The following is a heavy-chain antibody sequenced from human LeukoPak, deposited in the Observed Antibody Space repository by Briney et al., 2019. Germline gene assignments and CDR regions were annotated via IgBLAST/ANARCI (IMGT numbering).Heavy chain of an antibody. Sequence: GGSLRLSCAASGFTFSSYGMHWVRQAPGKGLEWVAFIRYDGSNKYYADSVKGRFTISRDNSRNTLSLRMSSLRVEDTALYYCTKDLRYYYADNHSEMDEHDYWGQGTLVTVSS. D-gene: IGHD4-23*01. CDR3: TKDLRYYYADNHSEMDEHDY. CDR2: IRYDGSNK. CDR1: GFTFSSYG. V-gene: IGHV3-30*02. J-gene: IGHJ4*02.